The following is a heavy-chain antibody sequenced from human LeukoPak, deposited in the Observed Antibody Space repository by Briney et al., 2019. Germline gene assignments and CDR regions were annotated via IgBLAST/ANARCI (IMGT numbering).Heavy chain of an antibody. CDR2: ISTSGST. CDR1: AASFSNSY. CDR3: ASPRSGYRYTFDY. V-gene: IGHV4-4*09. D-gene: IGHD3-22*01. Sequence: SETLSLTCAASAASFSNSYWSWIRQAPGKGLEWIGYISTSGSTNYNPSLKSRVSISLDTSKNRFSLNLNFVTAADTAVYYCASPRSGYRYTFDYWGQGALVTVSS. J-gene: IGHJ4*02.